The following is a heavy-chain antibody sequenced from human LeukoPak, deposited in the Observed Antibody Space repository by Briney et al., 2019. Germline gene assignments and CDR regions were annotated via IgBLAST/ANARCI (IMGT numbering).Heavy chain of an antibody. CDR2: ISGSGGST. CDR3: AKDVGGATPYDY. J-gene: IGHJ4*02. V-gene: IGHV3-23*01. CDR1: GCTFSSYA. Sequence: SGGSLRLSCAGSGCTFSSYAMSWVRQAPGKGLEWVSAISGSGGSTYYADSVKGRFTISRDNSKNTLYLQMNSLRAEDTAVYCCAKDVGGATPYDYWGQGTLVTVSS. D-gene: IGHD1-26*01.